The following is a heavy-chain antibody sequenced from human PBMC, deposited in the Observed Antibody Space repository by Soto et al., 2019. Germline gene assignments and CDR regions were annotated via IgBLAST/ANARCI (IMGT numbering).Heavy chain of an antibody. V-gene: IGHV6-1*01. Sequence: SQTLSLTCAISGDSVSSNSAAWNWIRQSPSRGLEWLGRTYYRSKWYNDYAVSVKSRITINPDTSKNQFSLQLNSVTPEDTAVYYCARTVIAAGQPSTHGHYYYYMDVWGKGTTVTVSS. CDR3: ARTVIAAGQPSTHGHYYYYMDV. J-gene: IGHJ6*03. CDR1: GDSVSSNSAA. CDR2: TYYRSKWYN. D-gene: IGHD6-13*01.